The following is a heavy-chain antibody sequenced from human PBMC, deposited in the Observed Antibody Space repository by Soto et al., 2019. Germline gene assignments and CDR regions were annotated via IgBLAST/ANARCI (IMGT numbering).Heavy chain of an antibody. D-gene: IGHD2-2*01. Sequence: QVQLQESGPGLVKASETLSLTCAVSGDSISSGAWWSWVRQSPGKGLQWIGEIYHSGNTRNNPSLKSRVTMSVDKSNNQFSLNLMSVTAADTATYYCARDSRTGCSSIDCYMSWGRGILVTVSS. V-gene: IGHV4-4*02. CDR1: GDSISSGAW. CDR2: IYHSGNT. CDR3: ARDSRTGCSSIDCYMS. J-gene: IGHJ5*02.